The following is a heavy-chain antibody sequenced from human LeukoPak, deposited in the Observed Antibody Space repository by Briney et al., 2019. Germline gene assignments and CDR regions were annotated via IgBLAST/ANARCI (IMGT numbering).Heavy chain of an antibody. D-gene: IGHD4-17*01. Sequence: ASVKVSCKASGGTSSSYAISWVRQAPGQGLEWMGGIIPIFGTANYAQKFQGRVTITADESTSTAYMELSSLRSEDTAVYYCARVGMTMVTTSDYWGQGTLVTVSS. CDR2: IIPIFGTA. CDR3: ARVGMTMVTTSDY. V-gene: IGHV1-69*13. J-gene: IGHJ4*02. CDR1: GGTSSSYA.